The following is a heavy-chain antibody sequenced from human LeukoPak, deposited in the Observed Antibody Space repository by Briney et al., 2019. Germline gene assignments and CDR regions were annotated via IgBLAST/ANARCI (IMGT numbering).Heavy chain of an antibody. CDR2: IYYSGST. V-gene: IGHV4-61*08. J-gene: IGHJ4*02. CDR1: GGSISSGGYY. Sequence: SQTLSLTCTVSGGSISSGGYYWSWIRQPPGKGLQWIGYIYYSGSTNYNPSLKSRVTISKDTSKNQFSLRLSSVTAADTAVYYCALFGDLSISVNDYWGQGTLVTVSS. CDR3: ALFGDLSISVNDY. D-gene: IGHD3-10*01.